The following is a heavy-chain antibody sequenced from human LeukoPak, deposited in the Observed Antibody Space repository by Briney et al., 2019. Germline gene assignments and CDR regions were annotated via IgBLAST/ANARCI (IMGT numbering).Heavy chain of an antibody. CDR2: INPNSGGT. J-gene: IGHJ6*03. V-gene: IGHV1-2*06. CDR1: GYIFTGYY. CDR3: ARDVRAYYYMDV. Sequence: ASVKVSCKASGYIFTGYYIHWVRQAPGQGLEWMGRINPNSGGTNYAQKFQGRVTMTRDTSISTAYMELSRLRSDDTAVYYCARDVRAYYYMDVWGKGTTVTVSS. D-gene: IGHD2/OR15-2a*01.